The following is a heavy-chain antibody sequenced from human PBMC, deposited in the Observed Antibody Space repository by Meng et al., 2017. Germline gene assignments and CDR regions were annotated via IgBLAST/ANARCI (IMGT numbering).Heavy chain of an antibody. V-gene: IGHV1-69*06. D-gene: IGHD2-21*02. CDR1: GGTFSSYA. J-gene: IGHJ4*02. CDR3: ARDSRPCGGDCSGFDY. Sequence: QVQLVQSGAGVKKPGSSVKVSCKASGGTFSSYAISWGRQAPGQGLEWMGGIIPIFGTANYAQKFQGRVTITADKSTSTAYMELSSLRPEDTAVYYCARDSRPCGGDCSGFDYWGQGTLVTASS. CDR2: IIPIFGTA.